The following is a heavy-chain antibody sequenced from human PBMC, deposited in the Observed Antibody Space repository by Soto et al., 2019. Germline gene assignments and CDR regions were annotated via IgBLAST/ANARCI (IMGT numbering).Heavy chain of an antibody. CDR3: ARGGYYGSWSSGWFDP. Sequence: QVQLVQSGAEVKKPGASVKVSCKASGYTFTSYGISWVRQAPGQGLEWMGWISAYNGNTKYAQKLQGRVTMTTDTSASTAYMELRSLRSDDKAVYYCARGGYYGSWSSGWFDPWGQGTLVTVSS. CDR2: ISAYNGNT. CDR1: GYTFTSYG. V-gene: IGHV1-18*01. D-gene: IGHD3-10*01. J-gene: IGHJ5*02.